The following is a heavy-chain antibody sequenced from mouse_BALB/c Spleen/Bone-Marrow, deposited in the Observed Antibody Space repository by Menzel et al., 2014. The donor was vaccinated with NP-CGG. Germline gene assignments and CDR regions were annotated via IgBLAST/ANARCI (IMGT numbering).Heavy chain of an antibody. CDR3: ASFYGRFAY. CDR1: GYTFSSYW. CDR2: ILPRSGST. Sequence: QVQLKESGAELMKPGASVKISCKATGYTFSSYWIEWVKQRPGHGLEWIGEILPRSGSTNYNEKFKGKATFTADTSSNTAYMQLSSLTSEDSAVYYCASFYGRFAYWGQGTLVTVSA. V-gene: IGHV1-9*01. J-gene: IGHJ3*01. D-gene: IGHD1-1*02.